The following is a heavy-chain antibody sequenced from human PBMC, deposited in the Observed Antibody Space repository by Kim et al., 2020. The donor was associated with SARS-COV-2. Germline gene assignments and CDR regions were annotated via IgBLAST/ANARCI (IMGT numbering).Heavy chain of an antibody. D-gene: IGHD6-6*01. CDR3: ARGIEYSSSTPDY. V-gene: IGHV3-74*01. Sequence: YADYVKGRFTISRDNAKNTLYLQMNSLRAEDTAVYYCARGIEYSSSTPDYWGQGTLVTVSS. J-gene: IGHJ4*02.